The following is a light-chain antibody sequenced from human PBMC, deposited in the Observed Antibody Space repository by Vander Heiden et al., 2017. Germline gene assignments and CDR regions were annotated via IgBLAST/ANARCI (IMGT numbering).Light chain of an antibody. Sequence: QSVLTQPPSASGASGQRITISCSAGSSNIGLNAVNWYQVLPGTAPKLLIHSHNQRPSGVSDRFSGSKSGTSASLAISGLQSEDDADYYCATWDDGLNGLLFGGGTKLTVL. CDR1: SSNIGLNA. J-gene: IGLJ2*01. V-gene: IGLV1-44*01. CDR3: ATWDDGLNGLL. CDR2: SHN.